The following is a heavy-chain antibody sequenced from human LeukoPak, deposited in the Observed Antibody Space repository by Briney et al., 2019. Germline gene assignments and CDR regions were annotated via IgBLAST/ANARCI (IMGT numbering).Heavy chain of an antibody. V-gene: IGHV3-9*01. CDR3: AKGSGSYYYYAMGV. Sequence: GGSLRLSCAASGFTFDDYAMHWVRQAPGKGLEWVSGISWNSGSIAYADSVKGRFTISRDNAKNSLYLQMNSLRAEDTALYYCAKGSGSYYYYAMGVWGQGTTVTVSS. CDR1: GFTFDDYA. J-gene: IGHJ6*02. CDR2: ISWNSGSI.